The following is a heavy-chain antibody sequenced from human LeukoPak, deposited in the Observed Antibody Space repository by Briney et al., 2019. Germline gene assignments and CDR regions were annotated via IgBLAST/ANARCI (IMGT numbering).Heavy chain of an antibody. D-gene: IGHD3-10*01. J-gene: IGHJ4*02. CDR2: ISGSGGST. V-gene: IGHV3-23*01. Sequence: PGGSLRLSCEASGLTFSNAWMTWVRQTPGKGLEWVSAISGSGGSTYYADSVKGRFTISRDNSKNTLYLQMNSLRAEDTAVYYCAKDNRFLYYYGSGSYYNDYWGQGTLVTVSS. CDR1: GLTFSNAW. CDR3: AKDNRFLYYYGSGSYYNDY.